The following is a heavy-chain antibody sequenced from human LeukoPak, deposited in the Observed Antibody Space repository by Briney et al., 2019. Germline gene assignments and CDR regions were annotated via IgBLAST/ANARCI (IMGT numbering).Heavy chain of an antibody. D-gene: IGHD5-12*01. CDR2: IKQDGSEK. Sequence: GGSLRLSCAASGFTFSSYRMSWVRQVPGKGLEWVANIKQDGSEKYYVDSVKGRFTISRDNVKNSLYLQMNSLRAEDTAVYYCARDRGGYDYPPDYWGQGTLVTVSS. J-gene: IGHJ4*02. CDR3: ARDRGGYDYPPDY. CDR1: GFTFSSYR. V-gene: IGHV3-7*04.